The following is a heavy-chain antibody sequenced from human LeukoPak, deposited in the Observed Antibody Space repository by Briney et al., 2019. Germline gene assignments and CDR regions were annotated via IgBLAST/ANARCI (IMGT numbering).Heavy chain of an antibody. J-gene: IGHJ3*02. CDR3: ERGDDSSGYSTFDI. V-gene: IGHV4-34*01. Sequence: SETLSLTCAVYGGSFSGYYWSWIRQPPGKGLEWIGEINHSGSTNYNPSLKSRVTISVDTSKNQFSLKLSSVTAADTAVYYCERGDDSSGYSTFDIWGQGTMVTVSS. D-gene: IGHD3-22*01. CDR1: GGSFSGYY. CDR2: INHSGST.